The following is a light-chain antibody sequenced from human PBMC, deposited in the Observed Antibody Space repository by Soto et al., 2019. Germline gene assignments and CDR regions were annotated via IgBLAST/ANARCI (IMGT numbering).Light chain of an antibody. J-gene: IGLJ2*01. V-gene: IGLV2-14*01. CDR3: SSYTSSSTLDVV. CDR1: SSDVGGYNY. CDR2: DVS. Sequence: QSVLTQPASVSGSPGQSITISCTGTSSDVGGYNYVSWYQQHPGKAPKLMIYDVSNRPSGVSNRFSGSKSGNTASRTISGLQAEDEADYYCSSYTSSSTLDVVFGGGTKLTVL.